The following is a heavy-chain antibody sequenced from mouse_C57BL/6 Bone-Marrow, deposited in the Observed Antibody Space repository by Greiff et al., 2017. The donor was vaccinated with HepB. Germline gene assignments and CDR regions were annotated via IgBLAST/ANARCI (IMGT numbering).Heavy chain of an antibody. D-gene: IGHD4-1*01. CDR3: FSNWVFAY. Sequence: QVQLKQSGAELMKPGASVKLSCKATGYTFTGYWIEWVKQRPGHGLEWIGEILPGSGSTNYHEKFKGKATFTAYTSSNTAYMQLSSLTTEDSAIYYCFSNWVFAYWGQGTLVTVSA. J-gene: IGHJ3*01. CDR2: ILPGSGST. V-gene: IGHV1-9*01. CDR1: GYTFTGYW.